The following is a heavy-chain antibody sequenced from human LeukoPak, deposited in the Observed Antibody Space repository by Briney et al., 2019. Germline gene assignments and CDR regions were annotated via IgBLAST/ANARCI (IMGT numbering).Heavy chain of an antibody. J-gene: IGHJ4*02. Sequence: GGPLRLSCAASGFTFSSYWMLWVRQIPGKGLLWVSRIKNDGSTTTYADSVKGRFTISRDNAKNMLYLQMNSLRPEDTAVYYCAREGAAMAPRYFDHWGQGTLVTVSS. CDR3: AREGAAMAPRYFDH. D-gene: IGHD5-18*01. CDR1: GFTFSSYW. V-gene: IGHV3-74*01. CDR2: IKNDGSTT.